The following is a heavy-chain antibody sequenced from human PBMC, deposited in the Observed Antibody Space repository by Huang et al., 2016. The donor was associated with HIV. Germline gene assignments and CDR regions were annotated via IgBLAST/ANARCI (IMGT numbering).Heavy chain of an antibody. V-gene: IGHV3-48*01. CDR3: VRDSSSGLQLRY. J-gene: IGHJ4*02. D-gene: IGHD3-22*01. CDR1: GYTFSTYS. CDR2: ISKTSGAT. Sequence: EVQLVESGGGLAQPGGSLRLSCVASGYTFSTYSMNWVRQDPGKGLEWVSYISKTSGATSYAWSVKGRFTVSRDNVKNSLYLQMNRLRVEDTAMYYCVRDSSSGLQLRYWGQGALVIVS.